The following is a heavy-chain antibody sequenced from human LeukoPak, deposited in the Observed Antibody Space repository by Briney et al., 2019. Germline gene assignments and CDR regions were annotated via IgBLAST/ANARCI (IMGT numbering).Heavy chain of an antibody. CDR2: IFPRDSRT. CDR3: ARRISNIFDWFDS. Sequence: GDSLKISGKGSGYSFTSYYIGWLRQMPGKGPEWIGFIFPRDSRTTYSPSFQGQVTFSVDESISTAYLQWSSLKASDTAMYYCARRISNIFDWFDSWGQGTQVIVSS. V-gene: IGHV5-51*01. J-gene: IGHJ5*01. D-gene: IGHD3-3*01. CDR1: GYSFTSYY.